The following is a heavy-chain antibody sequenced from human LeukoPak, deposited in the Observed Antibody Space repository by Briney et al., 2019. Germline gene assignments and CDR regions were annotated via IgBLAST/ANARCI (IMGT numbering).Heavy chain of an antibody. CDR1: GFTFSSYA. J-gene: IGHJ1*01. CDR3: ARGVYSSSDRAYFQH. D-gene: IGHD6-13*01. V-gene: IGHV3-64*04. Sequence: GGSLRLSCSASGFTFSSYALHWVRQAPGKGLESVSAISSNGGSTSYADSVKGRLTISRDNAKNSLYLQMNSLRAEDTAVYYCARGVYSSSDRAYFQHWGQGTLVTVSS. CDR2: ISSNGGST.